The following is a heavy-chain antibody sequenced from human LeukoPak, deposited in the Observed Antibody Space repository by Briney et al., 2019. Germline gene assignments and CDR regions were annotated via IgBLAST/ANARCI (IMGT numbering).Heavy chain of an antibody. V-gene: IGHV3-21*01. CDR2: ISSSSIYI. CDR3: ARGLSSGLPFDY. CDR1: GFTFSSNN. D-gene: IGHD6-19*01. J-gene: IGHJ4*02. Sequence: GGSLRLSCAASGFTFSSNNMNWVRQAPGKGLEWVSSISSSSIYIYYADSVKGRFTISRDNAKKSLYLQMNSLRAEDTAVYYCARGLSSGLPFDYGGQGTLVTVSS.